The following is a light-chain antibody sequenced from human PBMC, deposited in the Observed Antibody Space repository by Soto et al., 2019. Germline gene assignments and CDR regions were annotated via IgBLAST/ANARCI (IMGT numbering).Light chain of an antibody. J-gene: IGKJ2*02. CDR1: QSLLHSNGYNY. CDR3: MQALQTPWT. CDR2: LGS. V-gene: IGKV2-28*01. Sequence: DLVMTQSPLSLPVTPGEPASISCRSSQSLLHSNGYNYLDWYLQKPGLSPQLLIYLGSNRASGGHDRFSGSGSGTDFTLKISRVEAEDVGVYYCMQALQTPWTFGQGTKLEIK.